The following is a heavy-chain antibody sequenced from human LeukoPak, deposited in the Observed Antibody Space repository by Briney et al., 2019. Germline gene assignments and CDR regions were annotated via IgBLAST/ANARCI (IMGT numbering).Heavy chain of an antibody. J-gene: IGHJ4*02. CDR3: ARSIGYYDSSGYLFDY. CDR2: INPNNGGT. D-gene: IGHD3-22*01. CDR1: GCTFTGYY. Sequence: ASVKVSCKASGCTFTGYYMHWVRQAPGQGLEWMGWINPNNGGTNYAQRFQGRVTMTRDTSINTAYMEVSRLRSDDTAVYYCARSIGYYDSSGYLFDYWGQGTLVTVSS. V-gene: IGHV1-2*02.